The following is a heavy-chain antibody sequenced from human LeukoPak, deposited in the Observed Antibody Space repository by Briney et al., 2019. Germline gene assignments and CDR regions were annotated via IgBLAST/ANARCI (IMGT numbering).Heavy chain of an antibody. CDR2: INPSGGST. CDR1: GYTFTSYY. Sequence: ASVKVSCKASGYTFTSYYMHWVRQAPGQGLEWMGIINPSGGSTSYAQKFQGRVTMTRDTSTSTVYMELSSLRSEDTAVYYRASSLYDSSGYYYFDYWGQGTLVTVSS. J-gene: IGHJ4*02. D-gene: IGHD3-22*01. CDR3: ASSLYDSSGYYYFDY. V-gene: IGHV1-46*01.